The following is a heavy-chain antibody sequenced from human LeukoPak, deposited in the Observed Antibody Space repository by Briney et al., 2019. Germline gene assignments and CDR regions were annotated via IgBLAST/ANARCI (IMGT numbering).Heavy chain of an antibody. CDR3: ARDKVVGATYLDY. CDR1: GFTFSSYG. V-gene: IGHV3-7*01. CDR2: IKQDGSEK. J-gene: IGHJ4*02. Sequence: GGSLRLSCAASGFTFSSYGMSWVRQAPGKGLEWVASIKQDGSEKYYVDSVKGRFTISRDNAKNSVYLQMNSLRAEDTAVYYCARDKVVGATYLDYWGQGTLVTVSS. D-gene: IGHD2-15*01.